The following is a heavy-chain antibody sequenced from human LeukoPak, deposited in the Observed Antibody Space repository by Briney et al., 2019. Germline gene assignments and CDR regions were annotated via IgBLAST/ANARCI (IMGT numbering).Heavy chain of an antibody. D-gene: IGHD3-22*01. Sequence: PGGSLRLSCAASGFTFDDYAMHWVRQAPGKGLEWVSLISGDGGSTYYADSVKGRFTISRDNSKNSLYLQMNSLRTEDTALYYCAKGVPYYYDSSGEAEYFQHWGQSTLVTVSS. CDR1: GFTFDDYA. CDR2: ISGDGGST. J-gene: IGHJ1*01. V-gene: IGHV3-43*02. CDR3: AKGVPYYYDSSGEAEYFQH.